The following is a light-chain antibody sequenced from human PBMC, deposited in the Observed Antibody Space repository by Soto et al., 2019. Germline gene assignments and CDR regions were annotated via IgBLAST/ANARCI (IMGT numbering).Light chain of an antibody. CDR2: DTS. CDR1: QSVSSSY. J-gene: IGKJ1*01. CDR3: QQCGSSPS. Sequence: PGERATLSCRVSQSVSSSYLAWYQQKPGQAPRLLIYDTSSRATGIPDRFSGSGSGTDFTLAISRLEPEDFAVYYCQQCGSSPSFGQGTKVELK. V-gene: IGKV3-20*01.